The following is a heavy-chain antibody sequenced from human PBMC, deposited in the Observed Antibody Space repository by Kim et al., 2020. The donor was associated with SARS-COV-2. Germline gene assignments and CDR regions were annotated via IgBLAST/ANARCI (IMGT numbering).Heavy chain of an antibody. Sequence: SETLSLTCAVSGGSISSGGYSWSWIRQPPGKGLEWIGYIYHSGSTYYNPSLKSRVTISVDRSKNQFSLKLSSVTAADTAVYYCARVPRDYGDYPYFDYWGQGTLVTVSS. CDR2: IYHSGST. V-gene: IGHV4-30-2*01. D-gene: IGHD4-17*01. CDR3: ARVPRDYGDYPYFDY. J-gene: IGHJ4*02. CDR1: GGSISSGGYS.